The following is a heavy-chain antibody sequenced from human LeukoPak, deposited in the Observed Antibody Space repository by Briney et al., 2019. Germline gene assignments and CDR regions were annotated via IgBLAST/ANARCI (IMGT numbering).Heavy chain of an antibody. J-gene: IGHJ6*03. CDR2: ISSDGSTI. CDR3: ARGDNWNSYYYYYMDV. Sequence: GGSLRLSCAASEFTFSSYSMNWVRQASGKRLEWVSYISSDGSTIYYVDSVKGRLTISRDNAKNSLYLQMNSLRAEDTAVYYCARGDNWNSYYYYYMDVWGKGTTVTVSS. D-gene: IGHD1-7*01. CDR1: EFTFSSYS. V-gene: IGHV3-48*04.